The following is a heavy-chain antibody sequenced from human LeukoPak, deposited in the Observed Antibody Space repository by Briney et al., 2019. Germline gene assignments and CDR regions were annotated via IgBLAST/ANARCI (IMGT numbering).Heavy chain of an antibody. CDR2: INGDYST. V-gene: IGHV3-53*01. CDR1: GFTVSTNY. J-gene: IGHJ4*02. Sequence: PGGSLRLSCAASGFTVSTNYMSWVRQAPGKGLEWVSVINGDYSTYYADSVKGRFTISRDNSKNTLYLQMNSLRVEDTAVYYCARGPSGVTFDYWGQGTLVIVSS. D-gene: IGHD5-18*01. CDR3: ARGPSGVTFDY.